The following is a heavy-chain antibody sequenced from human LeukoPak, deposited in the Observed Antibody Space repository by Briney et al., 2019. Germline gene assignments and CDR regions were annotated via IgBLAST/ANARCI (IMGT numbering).Heavy chain of an antibody. J-gene: IGHJ4*02. V-gene: IGHV1-8*01. CDR1: GYTFTSYD. CDR2: MNPNSGNT. D-gene: IGHD2-2*01. CDR3: ARGGVVVVPAAISPYYFDY. Sequence: ASVKVSCKASGYTFTSYDINWVRQATGQGLEWMGWMNPNSGNTGYAQKFQGRVTMTRDMSTSTVYMELSSLRSEDTAVYYCARGGVVVVPAAISPYYFDYWGQGTLVTVSS.